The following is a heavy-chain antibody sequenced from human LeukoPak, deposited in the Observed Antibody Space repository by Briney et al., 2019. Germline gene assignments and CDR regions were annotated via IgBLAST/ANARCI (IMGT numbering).Heavy chain of an antibody. CDR1: GFTFSSYW. Sequence: GGSLRLSCAASGFTFSSYWMSWVRQAPGKGLERVANIKQDGSEKYYVDSVKGRFTISRDNAKNSLYLQMNSLRAEDTAVYYCARRKVYDFWSGYSYYYYYYMDVWGKGTTVTVSS. J-gene: IGHJ6*03. CDR3: ARRKVYDFWSGYSYYYYYYMDV. CDR2: IKQDGSEK. D-gene: IGHD3-3*01. V-gene: IGHV3-7*01.